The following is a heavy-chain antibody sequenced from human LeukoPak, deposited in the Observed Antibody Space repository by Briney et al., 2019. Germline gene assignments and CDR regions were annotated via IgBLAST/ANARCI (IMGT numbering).Heavy chain of an antibody. CDR1: GYTFTSYD. V-gene: IGHV1-8*03. Sequence: ASVKVSCKASGYTFTSYDINWVRQATGQGLEWMGWMNPNSGSTGYAQRFQGRVTITRNTSISTAYMELSGLRSEDTAVYYCARGRSTGYPYYFEYWGQGTLVTVSS. J-gene: IGHJ4*02. D-gene: IGHD5-12*01. CDR3: ARGRSTGYPYYFEY. CDR2: MNPNSGST.